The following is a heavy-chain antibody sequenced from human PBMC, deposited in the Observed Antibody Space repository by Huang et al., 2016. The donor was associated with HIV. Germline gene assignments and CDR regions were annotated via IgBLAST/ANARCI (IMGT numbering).Heavy chain of an antibody. Sequence: EVQLVQSGAEVKKSGESLKISCKGTGYSFTSYWVGWVRQLPGKGLGWMGVIYAGDSDTIYGPSFQGQVTISADKSITTAYLQWSSLKASDTTMYYCARQDMEYGMDVWGQGTTVTVSS. V-gene: IGHV5-51*01. CDR3: ARQDMEYGMDV. CDR2: IYAGDSDT. CDR1: GYSFTSYW. D-gene: IGHD2-15*01. J-gene: IGHJ6*02.